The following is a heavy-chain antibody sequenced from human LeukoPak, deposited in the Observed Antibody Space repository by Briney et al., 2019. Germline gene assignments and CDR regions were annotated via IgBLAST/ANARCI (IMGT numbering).Heavy chain of an antibody. CDR3: ARHYGSGSYVYFDY. Sequence: SETLSLTCTVSGDSMTAAYWSWIRQPPGKGLEWIGYIYYSGSTNYNPSLKSRVTISVDTSKNQFSLKLSSVTAADTAVYYCARHYGSGSYVYFDYWGQGTLVTVSS. CDR2: IYYSGST. CDR1: GDSMTAAY. D-gene: IGHD3-10*01. J-gene: IGHJ4*02. V-gene: IGHV4-59*08.